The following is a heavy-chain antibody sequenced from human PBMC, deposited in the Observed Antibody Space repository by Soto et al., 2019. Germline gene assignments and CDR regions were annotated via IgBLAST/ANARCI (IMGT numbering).Heavy chain of an antibody. D-gene: IGHD3-3*01. J-gene: IGHJ5*02. Sequence: PSETLSPTCAVYAGSVNGYYWSWIRQPPGKGLEWIGEINHTGGTHYNPSLKSRVTVSVDTSKNQFSLRLSSVTAADTAIYYCATRITVFGLLIPPFDPWGQGTQVTVSS. CDR2: INHTGGT. CDR1: AGSVNGYY. V-gene: IGHV4-34*01. CDR3: ATRITVFGLLIPPFDP.